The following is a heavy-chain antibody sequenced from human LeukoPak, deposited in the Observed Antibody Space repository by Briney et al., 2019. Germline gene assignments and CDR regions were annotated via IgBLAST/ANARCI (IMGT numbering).Heavy chain of an antibody. CDR3: ARDQLWSPGFDY. J-gene: IGHJ4*02. D-gene: IGHD5-18*01. CDR2: ISGSGGST. Sequence: PGGSLRLSCAASGFTFSSYAMSWVRQAPGKGLEWVSGISGSGGSTYYADSMKGRFTISRDNFKNTLYLQMNSLRAEDTAVYYCARDQLWSPGFDYWGQGTLVTVSS. V-gene: IGHV3-23*01. CDR1: GFTFSSYA.